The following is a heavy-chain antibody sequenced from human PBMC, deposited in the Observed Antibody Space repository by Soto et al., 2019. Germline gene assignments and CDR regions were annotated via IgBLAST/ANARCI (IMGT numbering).Heavy chain of an antibody. Sequence: SETLSLTCTVSGGSISSGGYYWSWIRQHPGKGLEWIGYIYYSGSTYYNPSLKSRVTISVDTSKNQFSLKLSSVTAADTAVYYSARGRLTCFGESGVDYWGQGTLVTVSS. CDR3: ARGRLTCFGESGVDY. CDR2: IYYSGST. V-gene: IGHV4-31*03. D-gene: IGHD3-10*01. J-gene: IGHJ4*02. CDR1: GGSISSGGYY.